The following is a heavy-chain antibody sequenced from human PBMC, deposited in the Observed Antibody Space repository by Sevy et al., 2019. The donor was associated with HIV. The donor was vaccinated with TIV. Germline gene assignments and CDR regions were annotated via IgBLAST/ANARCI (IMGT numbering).Heavy chain of an antibody. D-gene: IGHD4-17*01. CDR2: ISSSGSTI. CDR3: ARAGTTTVVTPFYFDY. CDR1: EFTFSSYE. J-gene: IGHJ4*02. Sequence: GGSLRLSCAASEFTFSSYEMNWVRQAPGKGLEWVSYISSSGSTIYYADSVKGRFTISRDNAKNSLYLQMNSLRAEDTAVYYCARAGTTTVVTPFYFDYWGQGTLVTVSS. V-gene: IGHV3-48*03.